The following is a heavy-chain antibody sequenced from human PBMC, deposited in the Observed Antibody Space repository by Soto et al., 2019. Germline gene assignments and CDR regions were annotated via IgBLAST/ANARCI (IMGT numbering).Heavy chain of an antibody. CDR1: GYTFTGYY. CDR3: ARDGVRGIAVAGTPHPYYYYYGMDV. V-gene: IGHV1-2*02. CDR2: INPNSGGT. Sequence: ASVKVSCKASGYTFTGYYMHWVRQAPGQGLEWMGWINPNSGGTNYAQKLQGRVTMTTDTSTSTAYMELRSLRSDDTAVYYCARDGVRGIAVAGTPHPYYYYYGMDVWGQGTTVTVSS. D-gene: IGHD6-19*01. J-gene: IGHJ6*02.